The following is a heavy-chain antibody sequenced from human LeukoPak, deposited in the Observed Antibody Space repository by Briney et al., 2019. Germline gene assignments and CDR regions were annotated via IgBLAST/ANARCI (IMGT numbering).Heavy chain of an antibody. CDR3: ARRIAVAGYNDAFDI. D-gene: IGHD6-19*01. Sequence: SETLSLTCTVSGGSISSYYWSWIRQPPGKGLEWIGYIYYSGSTNYNPSLKSRVTISVDTSKNQFSLKLSSMTAADTAVYYCARRIAVAGYNDAFDIWGQGTMVTVSS. CDR2: IYYSGST. CDR1: GGSISSYY. J-gene: IGHJ3*02. V-gene: IGHV4-59*08.